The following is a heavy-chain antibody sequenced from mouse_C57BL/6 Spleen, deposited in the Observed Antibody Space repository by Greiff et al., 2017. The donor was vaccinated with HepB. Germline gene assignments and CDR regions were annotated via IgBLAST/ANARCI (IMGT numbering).Heavy chain of an antibody. CDR3: ARVYGSSQYYFDY. Sequence: QVQLKESGAELVKPGASVKISCKASGYAFSSYWMNWVKQRPGKGLEWIGQIYPGDGDTNYNGKFKGKATLTADKSSSTAYMQLSSLTSEDSAVYFCARVYGSSQYYFDYWGQGTTLTVSS. CDR1: GYAFSSYW. J-gene: IGHJ2*01. V-gene: IGHV1-80*01. CDR2: IYPGDGDT. D-gene: IGHD1-1*01.